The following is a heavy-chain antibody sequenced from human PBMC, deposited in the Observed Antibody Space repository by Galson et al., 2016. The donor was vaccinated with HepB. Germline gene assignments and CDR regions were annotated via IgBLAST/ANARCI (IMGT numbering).Heavy chain of an antibody. J-gene: IGHJ6*02. CDR1: GFRFSDYT. D-gene: IGHD3-10*01. Sequence: SLRLSCAASGFRFSDYTISWVRQAPGKELEWVASITDSGSNIYYADSMKGRFTISRDNAKTSLYLQMNSLRADDTAVYYCAYNQNYGAGVYWFYGMDVWGQGTTVTVAS. CDR3: AYNQNYGAGVYWFYGMDV. CDR2: ITDSGSNI. V-gene: IGHV3-21*01.